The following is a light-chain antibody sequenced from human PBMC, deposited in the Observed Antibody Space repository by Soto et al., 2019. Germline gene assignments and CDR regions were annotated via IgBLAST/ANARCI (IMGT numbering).Light chain of an antibody. CDR2: SAS. V-gene: IGKV1-39*01. J-gene: IGKJ4*01. CDR3: QQYNSQPVT. Sequence: DVQMTQSPSSLSASVGDRVTIACRASQTVSKFVNWYQQKPGKVPDLLIYSASTLYSGVPSRFSGSGSGTEFTLTISSLQPDDFAAYYCQQYNSQPVTFGGGTKVDIK. CDR1: QTVSKF.